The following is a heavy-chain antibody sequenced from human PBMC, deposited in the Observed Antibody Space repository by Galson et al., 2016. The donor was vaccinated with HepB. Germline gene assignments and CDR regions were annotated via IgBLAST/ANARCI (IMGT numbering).Heavy chain of an antibody. CDR2: ISSRAGAI. D-gene: IGHD5-18*01. CDR3: ARDLVDTSMGEYCYYYGLDV. J-gene: IGHJ6*02. V-gene: IGHV3-11*01. CDR1: GFTFSDYY. Sequence: SLRLSCAASGFTFSDYYMSWIRQAPGKGLEWVSSISSRAGAIYYADFVQGRFTISRDNAKTSVYLQMNSLRADDTAVYYCARDLVDTSMGEYCYYYGLDVWGQGTTVTVAS.